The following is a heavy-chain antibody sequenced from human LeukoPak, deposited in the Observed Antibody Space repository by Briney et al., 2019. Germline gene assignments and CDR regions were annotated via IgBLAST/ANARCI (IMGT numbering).Heavy chain of an antibody. J-gene: IGHJ4*02. CDR3: ASSSMAARLHY. V-gene: IGHV4-34*01. CDR1: GGSFSGYY. Sequence: PSETLSLTCAVYGGSFSGYYWSWIRQPPGKGLEWIGEINHSGSTNYNPSLKSRVTISVDTSKNQFSLKLSSVTAADTAVYYCASSSMAARLHYWGQGTLVTVPS. D-gene: IGHD6-6*01. CDR2: INHSGST.